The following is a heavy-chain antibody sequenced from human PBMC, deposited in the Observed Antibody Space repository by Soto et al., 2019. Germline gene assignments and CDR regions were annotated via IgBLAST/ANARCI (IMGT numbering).Heavy chain of an antibody. CDR2: ISYSGST. V-gene: IGHV4-59*08. CDR1: GGSISSYY. J-gene: IGHJ3*02. Sequence: QVQLQESGPGLVKPSETLSLTCTVSGGSISSYYWSWIRQPPGKGLEWIGYISYSGSTNYNPSLKSRVTMSVDTSKNHFSLKLSSVTAADTAGYYCARRGTRYCSSTGCYDGASDIWGQGTMVTVSS. D-gene: IGHD2-2*01. CDR3: ARRGTRYCSSTGCYDGASDI.